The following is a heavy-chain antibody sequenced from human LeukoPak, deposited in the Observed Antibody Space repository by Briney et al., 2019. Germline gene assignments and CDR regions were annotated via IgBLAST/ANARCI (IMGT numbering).Heavy chain of an antibody. CDR3: ARIYCDGGGCYWFDP. V-gene: IGHV4-61*02. CDR1: CGSISSGSCY. CDR2: INTSGNT. D-gene: IGHD2-15*01. J-gene: IGHJ5*02. Sequence: SQTLSLTCTVSCGSISSGSCYWSWIRQAAGKGLEWIGRINTSGNTNYNPSLKSRVSLSVDTSKNQFSLKLSSVTAADTAVYYCARIYCDGGGCYWFDPWGQGTLVTVSS.